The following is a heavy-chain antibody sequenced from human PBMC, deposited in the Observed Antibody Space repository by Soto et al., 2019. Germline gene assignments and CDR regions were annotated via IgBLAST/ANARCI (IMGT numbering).Heavy chain of an antibody. V-gene: IGHV3-23*01. J-gene: IGHJ4*02. D-gene: IGHD6-19*01. CDR1: GFTFSSYA. CDR2: ISGSGGST. Sequence: PGGSLRLSCAASGFTFSSYAMSWVRQAPGKGLEWVSAISGSGGSTYYADSVKGRFTVSRDNSKNTLYLQMNSLRAEDTAVFYCAKERSSGWSLDYWGQGTLVTVSS. CDR3: AKERSSGWSLDY.